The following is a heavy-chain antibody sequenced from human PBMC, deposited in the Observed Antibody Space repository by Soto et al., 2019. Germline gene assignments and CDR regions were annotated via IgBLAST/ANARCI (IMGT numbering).Heavy chain of an antibody. V-gene: IGHV4-39*01. J-gene: IGHJ3*02. CDR3: ARAEMVYAISGAFDI. D-gene: IGHD2-8*01. CDR1: GGSISSGTYY. Sequence: PSETLSLTCTVSGGSISSGTYYWAWIRQPPGKGLEWIGSIYYSGRTYYNPSLKSRVTISVDTSKNQFSLKLSSVTAADTAVYFCARAEMVYAISGAFDIWGQGTMVTVSS. CDR2: IYYSGRT.